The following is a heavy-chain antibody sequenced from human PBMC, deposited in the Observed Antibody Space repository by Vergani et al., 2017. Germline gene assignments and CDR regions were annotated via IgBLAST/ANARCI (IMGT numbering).Heavy chain of an antibody. CDR1: GGSISSGDYY. J-gene: IGHJ3*02. CDR3: ARERSSDDYGDYMGCAFDI. D-gene: IGHD4-17*01. CDR2: IYTSGST. V-gene: IGHV4-30-4*08. Sequence: QVQLQESGPGLVKPSQTLSLTCTVSGGSISSGDYYWSWIRQPPGKGLEWIGYIYTSGSTNYNPSLKSRVTISVDTSKNQFSLKLSSVTAADTAVYYCARERSSDDYGDYMGCAFDIWGQGTMVTVSS.